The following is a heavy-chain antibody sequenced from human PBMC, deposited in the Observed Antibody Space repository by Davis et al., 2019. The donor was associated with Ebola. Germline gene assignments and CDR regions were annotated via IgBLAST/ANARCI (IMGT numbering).Heavy chain of an antibody. J-gene: IGHJ6*02. D-gene: IGHD1-1*01. V-gene: IGHV3-33*01. Sequence: GESLKISCAASGFTFSSYGMHWVRQAPGKGLEWVAVIWYDGSNKYYADSVKGRFTISRDNSKNTLYLQMNSLRAEDTAVYYCARDDEDWNDVLYYYGMDVWGQGTTVTVSS. CDR2: IWYDGSNK. CDR3: ARDDEDWNDVLYYYGMDV. CDR1: GFTFSSYG.